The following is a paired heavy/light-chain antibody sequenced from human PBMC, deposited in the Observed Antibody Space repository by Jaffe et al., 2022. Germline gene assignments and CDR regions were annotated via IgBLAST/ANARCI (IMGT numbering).Light chain of an antibody. CDR1: QSVSSY. J-gene: IGKJ2*01. V-gene: IGKV3-11*01. CDR3: QQRSNWPRYT. CDR2: DAS. Sequence: EIVLTQSPATLSLSPGERATLSCRASQSVSSYLAWYQQKPGQAPRLLIYDASNRATGIPARFSGSGSGTDFTLTISSLEPEDFAVYYCQQRSNWPRYTFGQGTKLEIK.
Heavy chain of an antibody. CDR3: AKDDGSEPFYDILTGYYNWGWFDP. Sequence: QVQLVESGGGVVQPGGSLRLSCAASGFTFSSYGMHWVRQAPGKGLEWVAFIRYDGSNKYYADSVKGRFTISRDNSKNTLYLQMNSLRAEDTAVYYCAKDDGSEPFYDILTGYYNWGWFDPWGQGTLVTVSS. V-gene: IGHV3-30*02. CDR1: GFTFSSYG. D-gene: IGHD3-9*01. J-gene: IGHJ5*02. CDR2: IRYDGSNK.